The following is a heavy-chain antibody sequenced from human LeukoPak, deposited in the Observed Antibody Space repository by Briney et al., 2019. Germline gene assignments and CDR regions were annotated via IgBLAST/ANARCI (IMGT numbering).Heavy chain of an antibody. CDR1: GGSISSSSSY. D-gene: IGHD6-19*01. Sequence: PSETLSLTCTVSGGSISSSSSYWGWIRQPPGKGLEWIGSTYYSGSTYYNPSLKSRVTISVDTSKNQFSLNLSSVTAADTAVYYCARPGSGWYAFDIWGQGTMVTVSS. J-gene: IGHJ3*02. V-gene: IGHV4-39*01. CDR3: ARPGSGWYAFDI. CDR2: TYYSGST.